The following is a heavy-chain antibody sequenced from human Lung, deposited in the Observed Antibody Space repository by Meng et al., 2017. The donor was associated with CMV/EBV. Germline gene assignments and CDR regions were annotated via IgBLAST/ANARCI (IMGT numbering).Heavy chain of an antibody. CDR3: ARQLTGRLSFVKYNWFDP. D-gene: IGHD6-6*01. J-gene: IGHJ5*02. Sequence: GESXKISCKVSGDSFTNYWIAWVRQMPRKGLEWMGIISPRDSDTTYSPSFQGQVTISADKSISTAYLQWASLKASDTAMYYCARQLTGRLSFVKYNWFDPXGQGXLVTVSS. V-gene: IGHV5-51*01. CDR2: ISPRDSDT. CDR1: GDSFTNYW.